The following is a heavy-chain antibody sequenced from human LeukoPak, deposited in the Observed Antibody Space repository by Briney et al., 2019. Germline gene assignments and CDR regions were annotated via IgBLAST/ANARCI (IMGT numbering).Heavy chain of an antibody. CDR2: ISYDGSNK. D-gene: IGHD3-10*01. J-gene: IGHJ5*02. CDR3: ARVINNWFDP. CDR1: GFTFSRYA. V-gene: IGHV3-30-3*01. Sequence: GKSLRLSCAASGFTFSRYAMHWVRQAPGKGLEWVAVISYDGSNKYYADSVKGRFTISRDNSKNTLYLQMNSLRAEDTAVYYCARVINNWFDPWGQGTLVTVSS.